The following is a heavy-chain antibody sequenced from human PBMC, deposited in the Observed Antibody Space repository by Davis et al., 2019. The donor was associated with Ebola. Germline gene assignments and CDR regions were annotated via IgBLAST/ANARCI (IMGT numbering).Heavy chain of an antibody. CDR2: ISSSGSTI. CDR3: ARSRKYYYDSSGYPSN. D-gene: IGHD3-22*01. V-gene: IGHV3-11*01. CDR1: GFTFSSYY. Sequence: GESLKISCAASGFTFSSYYMSWIRQAPGKGLEWVSYISSSGSTIYYADSVKGRFTISRDNAKNSLYLQMNSLRAEDTAVYYCARSRKYYYDSSGYPSNWGQGTLVTVSS. J-gene: IGHJ4*02.